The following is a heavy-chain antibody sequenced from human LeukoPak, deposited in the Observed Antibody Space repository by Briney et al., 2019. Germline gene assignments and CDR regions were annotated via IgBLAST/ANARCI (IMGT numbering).Heavy chain of an antibody. Sequence: SETLSLTCAVHGVSFSAYSWSWIRQPPGKGLEWIGEISHGGGTNYNPSLKSRASISGDPSENSFFLRLTSVTAADTAVHFCARIHCGPSAGICYNHWGLGTLVTVSS. J-gene: IGHJ5*02. CDR3: ARIHCGPSAGICYNH. V-gene: IGHV4-34*01. CDR1: GVSFSAYS. CDR2: ISHGGGT. D-gene: IGHD2-8*01.